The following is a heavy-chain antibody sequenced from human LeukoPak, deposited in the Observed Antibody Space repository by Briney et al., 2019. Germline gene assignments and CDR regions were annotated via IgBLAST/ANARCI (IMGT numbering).Heavy chain of an antibody. D-gene: IGHD6-13*01. Sequence: PSETLSLTCTVSGGSISSYYWSWIRQPPGTGLEWIGYIYYSGSTNYNPSLKSRVTISVDTSKNQFSLKLSSVTAADTAVYYWARERSSWYFDYWGQGTLVTVSS. V-gene: IGHV4-59*01. J-gene: IGHJ4*02. CDR2: IYYSGST. CDR1: GGSISSYY. CDR3: ARERSSWYFDY.